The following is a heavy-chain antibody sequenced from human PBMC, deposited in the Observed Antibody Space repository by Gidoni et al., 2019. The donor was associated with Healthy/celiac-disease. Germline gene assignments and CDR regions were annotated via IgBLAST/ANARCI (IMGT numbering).Heavy chain of an antibody. CDR1: GGSFSGYY. CDR2: INHSGST. D-gene: IGHD3-3*01. V-gene: IGHV4-34*01. Sequence: QVQLQQWGAGLLKPSETLSLTCAVSGGSFSGYYWSWIRQPPGKGLEWIGEINHSGSTNYNPSLKSRVTISVDTSKNQFSLKLSSVTAADTAVYYCAGFTIFGVVIIRDYWGQGTLVTVSS. CDR3: AGFTIFGVVIIRDY. J-gene: IGHJ4*02.